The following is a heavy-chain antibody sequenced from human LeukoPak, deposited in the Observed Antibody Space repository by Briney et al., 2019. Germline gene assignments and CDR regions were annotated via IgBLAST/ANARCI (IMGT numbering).Heavy chain of an antibody. CDR3: VRDRHNMGIREVRFPY. D-gene: IGHD3-10*01. CDR2: INPDGSEK. J-gene: IGHJ4*02. CDR1: GFTFSSDW. Sequence: GGSLRLSCAVSGFTFSSDWMIWVRQAPGKGLEWVANINPDGSEKNYVDSVRGRFSISRDNAENSLDLQMNSLRVEDTAVYKCVRDRHNMGIREVRFPYWGQGALVTVSS. V-gene: IGHV3-7*01.